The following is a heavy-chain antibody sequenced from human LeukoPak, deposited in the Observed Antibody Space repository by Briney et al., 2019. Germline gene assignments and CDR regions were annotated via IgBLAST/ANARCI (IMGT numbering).Heavy chain of an antibody. CDR2: IFHSGTT. CDR1: GYSISSGHH. D-gene: IGHD3-10*01. J-gene: IGHJ4*02. Sequence: TSSETLSLTCTVSGYSISSGHHWGWIRQPPGKGLEWIGHIFHSGTTYYRPSLKSRVTISVDTSKNQFSLKLTSVTAADTAVYYCAREGSYYFGSAAPLWGQGTLVTVSS. CDR3: AREGSYYFGSAAPL. V-gene: IGHV4-38-2*02.